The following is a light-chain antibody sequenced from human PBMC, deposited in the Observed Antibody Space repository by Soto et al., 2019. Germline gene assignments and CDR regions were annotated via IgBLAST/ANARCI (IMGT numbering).Light chain of an antibody. V-gene: IGKV3-20*01. CDR3: QLYGSSSYT. Sequence: EIVLTQSPGTLSLSPGERATLSCRASQSVTSYYLAWYQQKPGQAPRLLIYGASRRATDIPDRFSGSGSGTDFTFTISSLEPEDFAVYYCQLYGSSSYTFGQGTKLEIK. J-gene: IGKJ2*01. CDR2: GAS. CDR1: QSVTSYY.